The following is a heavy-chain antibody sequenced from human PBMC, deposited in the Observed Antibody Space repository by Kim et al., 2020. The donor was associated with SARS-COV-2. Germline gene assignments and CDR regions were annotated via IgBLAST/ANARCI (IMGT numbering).Heavy chain of an antibody. D-gene: IGHD2-15*01. Sequence: GGSLRLSCVASGFTFSSSAMSWVRQAPGKGLEWVSAISGSGGSTYYADSVKGRFTISRDNSKNTLYLQINSLRAEDTAVYYCAKDRGYSKINCIDYWGQGTLVTVSS. CDR1: GFTFSSSA. V-gene: IGHV3-23*01. CDR3: AKDRGYSKINCIDY. J-gene: IGHJ4*02. CDR2: ISGSGGST.